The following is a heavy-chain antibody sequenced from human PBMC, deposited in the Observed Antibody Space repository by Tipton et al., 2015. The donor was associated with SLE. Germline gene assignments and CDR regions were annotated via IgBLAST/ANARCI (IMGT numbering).Heavy chain of an antibody. J-gene: IGHJ4*02. CDR3: ARGDSGYSVV. Sequence: SLRLSCVASGSGPTNYMHWVRQGPGKGLVWVSRINTDDSTTVYADSVRGRFTISRDNAKSTLYLQMSSLRAEDTAVYYCARGDSGYSVVWGQGTLVTVSS. V-gene: IGHV3-74*01. CDR1: GSGPTNY. D-gene: IGHD5-12*01. CDR2: INTDDSTT.